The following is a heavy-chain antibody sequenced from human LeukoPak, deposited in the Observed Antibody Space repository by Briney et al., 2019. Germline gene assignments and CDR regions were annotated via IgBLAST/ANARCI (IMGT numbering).Heavy chain of an antibody. Sequence: PGGSLRLSCAASGFTFSSYSMSWARQAPGKGLEWVSAISDNGGGKYYADSVKGRFTISRDNSKNTLYLQMHSLRAEDTAVYYCAKDEGNYYDITGFVYWGPGTLVTVSS. V-gene: IGHV3-23*01. CDR3: AKDEGNYYDITGFVY. CDR2: ISDNGGGK. D-gene: IGHD3-22*01. J-gene: IGHJ4*02. CDR1: GFTFSSYS.